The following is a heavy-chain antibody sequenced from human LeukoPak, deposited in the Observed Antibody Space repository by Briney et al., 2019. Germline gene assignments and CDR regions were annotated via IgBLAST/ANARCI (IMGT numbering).Heavy chain of an antibody. CDR3: ARDGRWLAPWGFDP. J-gene: IGHJ5*02. Sequence: PSETLSLTCTVSGYSISSGYYWGWIRQSLGKGLEWIGTIYYSGSTYYNPSLKSRVTISVDTSKNQFSLKLSSVTAADTAVYYCARDGRWLAPWGFDPWGQGTLVTVSS. CDR2: IYYSGST. V-gene: IGHV4-38-2*02. CDR1: GYSISSGYY. D-gene: IGHD6-19*01.